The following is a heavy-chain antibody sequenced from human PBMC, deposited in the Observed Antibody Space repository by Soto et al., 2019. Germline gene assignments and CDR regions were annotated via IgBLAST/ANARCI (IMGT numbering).Heavy chain of an antibody. Sequence: ASVKVSCKASGYTFTSYGISWVRQAPGQGLEWMGWIKTYNDNTDYAQKFQGRVTMTTDTSTSTAYMELRSLRSDDTAVYYCAKLLDARWGGFDMWGQGTMVTVSS. V-gene: IGHV1-18*01. D-gene: IGHD1-7*01. CDR3: AKLLDARWGGFDM. J-gene: IGHJ3*02. CDR1: GYTFTSYG. CDR2: IKTYNDNT.